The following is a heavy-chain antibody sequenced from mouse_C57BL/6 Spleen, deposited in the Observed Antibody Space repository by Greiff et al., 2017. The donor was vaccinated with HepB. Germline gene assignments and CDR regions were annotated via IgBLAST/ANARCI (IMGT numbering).Heavy chain of an antibody. CDR3: ARDEVVATEAMDY. D-gene: IGHD1-1*01. CDR1: GFTFSSYA. CDR2: ISDGGSYT. Sequence: EVMLVESGGGLVKPGGSLKLSCAASGFTFSSYAMSWVRQTPEKRLEWVATISDGGSYTYYPDNVKGRFTISRDNAKNNLYLQMSHLKSEDTAMYYCARDEVVATEAMDYWGQGTSVTVSS. J-gene: IGHJ4*01. V-gene: IGHV5-4*01.